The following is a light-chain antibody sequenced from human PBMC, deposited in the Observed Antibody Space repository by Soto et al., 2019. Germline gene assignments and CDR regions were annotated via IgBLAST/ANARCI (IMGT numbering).Light chain of an antibody. Sequence: EIVMTQSPATLSVSPGEGVTLSCRASQTVPSRIAWYQQKPGQAPSLLIYGASMRATGIPDRFSGSGSGTDFTLTISRLEPEDFAVYYCQQCGSSSTFGQGTRLEIK. CDR3: QQCGSSST. CDR1: QTVPSR. V-gene: IGKV3-20*01. CDR2: GAS. J-gene: IGKJ5*01.